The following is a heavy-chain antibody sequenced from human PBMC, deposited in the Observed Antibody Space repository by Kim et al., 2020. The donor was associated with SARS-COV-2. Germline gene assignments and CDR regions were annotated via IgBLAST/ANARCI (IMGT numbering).Heavy chain of an antibody. J-gene: IGHJ6*02. CDR1: GFTFSSYG. CDR2: IWYDGSNK. V-gene: IGHV3-33*01. CDR3: ARDLEDCSSTSCYTSYYYYGMDV. Sequence: GGSLRLSCAASGFTFSSYGMHWVRQAPGKGLEWVAVIWYDGSNKYYADSVKGRFTISRDNSKNTLYLQMNSLRAEDTAVYYCARDLEDCSSTSCYTSYYYYGMDVWGQGTTVTVSS. D-gene: IGHD2-2*02.